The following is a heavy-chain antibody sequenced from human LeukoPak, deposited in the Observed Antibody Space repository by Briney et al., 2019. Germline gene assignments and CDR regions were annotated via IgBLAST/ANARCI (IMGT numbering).Heavy chain of an antibody. CDR2: IYHSGIT. CDR1: GYSISSGYY. J-gene: IGHJ4*02. Sequence: SETLSLTCTVSGYSISSGYYWGWIRLPPGKGLEWIGSIYHSGITFYNPSLKSRATISVDTSKNQFSLKLSSVTAADTAVYYCARVAYFDSGGYYYYFDYWGQGTLVTVSS. V-gene: IGHV4-38-2*02. CDR3: ARVAYFDSGGYYYYFDY. D-gene: IGHD3-22*01.